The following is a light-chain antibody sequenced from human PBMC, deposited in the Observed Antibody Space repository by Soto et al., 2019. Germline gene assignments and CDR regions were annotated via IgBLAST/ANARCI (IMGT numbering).Light chain of an antibody. V-gene: IGKV3-15*01. CDR3: PHYNNWPFT. Sequence: EIVMTQSPATLSVSPGERATLSCRASQAVSSNLAWYQQKPGQAPRLLIYAASTRAAGIPDRFSGSGSGTGFTLTITSLQSEDFAVYYCPHYNNWPFTFGPGTKVDI. J-gene: IGKJ3*01. CDR1: QAVSSN. CDR2: AAS.